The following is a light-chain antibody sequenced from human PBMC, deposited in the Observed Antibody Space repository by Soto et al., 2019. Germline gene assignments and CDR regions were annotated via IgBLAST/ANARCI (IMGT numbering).Light chain of an antibody. J-gene: IGKJ2*01. Sequence: EIVLTQSPGTLSLSPGERATLSCRASQSVSSIYLAWYQQKPGQAPRLLIYRASSRATGIPDRFSGSGSGTDFTLTISRLVPEDFAVYYCQQYGGSPPYTFGQGTKLEI. CDR1: QSVSSIY. V-gene: IGKV3-20*01. CDR2: RAS. CDR3: QQYGGSPPYT.